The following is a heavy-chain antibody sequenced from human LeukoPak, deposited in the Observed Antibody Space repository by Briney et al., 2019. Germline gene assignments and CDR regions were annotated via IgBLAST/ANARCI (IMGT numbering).Heavy chain of an antibody. J-gene: IGHJ4*02. CDR2: INHSGST. D-gene: IGHD3-3*01. Sequence: SETLSLTCAVYGGSFIGYYWSWIRQPPGKGLEWIGEINHSGSTNYNPSLKSRVTISVDTSKNQFSLKLSSVTAADTAVYYCARLNDFWSGYYIGWYYFDYWGQGTLVTVSS. CDR3: ARLNDFWSGYYIGWYYFDY. CDR1: GGSFIGYY. V-gene: IGHV4-34*01.